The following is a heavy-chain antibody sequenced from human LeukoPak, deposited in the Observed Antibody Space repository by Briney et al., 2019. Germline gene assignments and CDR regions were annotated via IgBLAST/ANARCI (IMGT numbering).Heavy chain of an antibody. D-gene: IGHD5-18*01. J-gene: IGHJ4*02. CDR3: AKEYGYTYGEFDY. CDR1: GFTVSSNY. V-gene: IGHV3-23*01. Sequence: GGSLRLSCAASGFTVSSNYMSWVRQAPGKGLEWVSAISGSGVSTYYADSVKGRFTISRDNSKNTLYLQMNSLRAEDTAVYYCAKEYGYTYGEFDYWGQGTLVTVSS. CDR2: ISGSGVST.